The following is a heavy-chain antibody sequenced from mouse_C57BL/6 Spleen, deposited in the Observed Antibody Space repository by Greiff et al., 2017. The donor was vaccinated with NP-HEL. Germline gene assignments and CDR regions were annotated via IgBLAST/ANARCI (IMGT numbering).Heavy chain of an antibody. J-gene: IGHJ3*01. Sequence: QVQLQQSGTELVKPGASVKLSCKASGYTFTSYWMHWVKQRPGQGLEWIGNINPSNGGTNYIEKFKSKATLTVDKSSSTAYMKLSSLTSEDSAVYYCARRRDYDYDWFAYGGQGTLVTVSA. CDR2: INPSNGGT. CDR3: ARRRDYDYDWFAY. D-gene: IGHD2-4*01. CDR1: GYTFTSYW. V-gene: IGHV1-53*01.